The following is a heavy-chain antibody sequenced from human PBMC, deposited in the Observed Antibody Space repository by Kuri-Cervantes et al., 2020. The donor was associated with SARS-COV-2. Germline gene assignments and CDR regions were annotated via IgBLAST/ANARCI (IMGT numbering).Heavy chain of an antibody. D-gene: IGHD1-26*01. J-gene: IGHJ5*02. Sequence: ASVKVSCKASRYTFTSYYMHWVRQAPGQGLEWMGIINPSGGSTSYAQKFQGRVTMTRDTSTSTVYMELSSLRSEDTAVYYCARDQRRYRANDAPYDLWGQGTLVTVSS. CDR1: RYTFTSYY. V-gene: IGHV1-46*01. CDR2: INPSGGST. CDR3: ARDQRRYRANDAPYDL.